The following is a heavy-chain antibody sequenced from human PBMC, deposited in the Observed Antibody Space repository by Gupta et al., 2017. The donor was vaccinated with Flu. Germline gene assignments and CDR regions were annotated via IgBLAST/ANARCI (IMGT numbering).Heavy chain of an antibody. Sequence: QVQLVQSGSELKKPGASVRVSCKTSGYTFTNYSLNWVRQAPGQELEWMGWINTNTGNPTYAQGFTGRFVFSLDASVSTAYMEISSLKTEDTAIYYCARQGADIATAGLIDYYGVDVWGQGTTVTVSS. J-gene: IGHJ6*02. CDR2: INTNTGNP. CDR3: ARQGADIATAGLIDYYGVDV. V-gene: IGHV7-4-1*01. CDR1: GYTFTNYS. D-gene: IGHD6-13*01.